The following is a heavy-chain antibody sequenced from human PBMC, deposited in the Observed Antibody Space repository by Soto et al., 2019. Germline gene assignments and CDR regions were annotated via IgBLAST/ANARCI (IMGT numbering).Heavy chain of an antibody. CDR3: ARGIAAPHDFDY. V-gene: IGHV4-59*08. CDR2: IYYSGST. J-gene: IGHJ4*02. CDR1: GGSISSYY. D-gene: IGHD6-13*01. Sequence: PSETLSLTCTVSGGSISSYYWSWIRQPPGKGLEWIGYIYYSGSTNYNPSLKSRVTISVDTSKNQFSLNLSSVTAADTAVYYCARGIAAPHDFDYWGQGTLVTVSS.